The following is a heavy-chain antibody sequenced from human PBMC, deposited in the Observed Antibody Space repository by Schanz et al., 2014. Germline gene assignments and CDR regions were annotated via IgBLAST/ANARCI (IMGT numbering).Heavy chain of an antibody. CDR2: IKQDGSEK. Sequence: EVQLVESGGGLVQPGGSLRLSCGGSGFTFSKYWMSWVRQAPGKGLEWVANIKQDGSEKYYVDAVKGRFTISRDNAKNSMYLHMNSLRAEDTAVYYCAREQIMAAAGLVDYWGQGTLVTVSS. V-gene: IGHV3-7*05. CDR3: AREQIMAAAGLVDY. J-gene: IGHJ4*02. D-gene: IGHD6-13*01. CDR1: GFTFSKYW.